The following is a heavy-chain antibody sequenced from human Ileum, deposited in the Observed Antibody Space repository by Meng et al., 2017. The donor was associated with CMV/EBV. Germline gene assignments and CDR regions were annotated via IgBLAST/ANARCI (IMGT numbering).Heavy chain of an antibody. CDR2: INPNSGGT. J-gene: IGHJ4*02. Sequence: KASGYTFTGYYMHWVRQAPGQGLEWMGWINPNSGGTNYAQKFQGRVTMTRDTSISTAYMELSRLRSDDTAVYYCASSDSSGYYPFDYWGQGTLVTVS. CDR3: ASSDSSGYYPFDY. CDR1: GYTFTGYY. V-gene: IGHV1-2*02. D-gene: IGHD3-22*01.